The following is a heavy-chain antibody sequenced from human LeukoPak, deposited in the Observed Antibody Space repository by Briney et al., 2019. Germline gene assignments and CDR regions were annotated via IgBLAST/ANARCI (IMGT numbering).Heavy chain of an antibody. CDR2: INPRGGST. CDR1: GYIFTTYY. J-gene: IGHJ4*02. CDR3: ARVGATGATADN. D-gene: IGHD2-21*02. V-gene: IGHV1-46*01. Sequence: ASVKVSCKASGYIFTTYYMHWLRQAPGQGPEWMGIINPRGGSTDYAQKFQDRITMTSDTPTSTVYMELKSLKSEDTAVYFCARVGATGATADNWGQGTLVTVSS.